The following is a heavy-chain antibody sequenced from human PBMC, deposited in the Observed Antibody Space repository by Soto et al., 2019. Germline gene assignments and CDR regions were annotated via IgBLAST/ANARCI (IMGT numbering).Heavy chain of an antibody. CDR1: GFTFSSYS. J-gene: IGHJ6*03. D-gene: IGHD3-3*01. CDR3: ERDSPLRYYDFWSGVGNYMDV. CDR2: ISSSSSTI. V-gene: IGHV3-48*01. Sequence: EVQLVESGGGLVQPGGSLRLSCAAFGFTFSSYSMNWVRQAPGKGLEWVSYISSSSSTIYYAYSVKGRFTISRANAKNSLYLQMNSLRAKDAAVSYCERDSPLRYYDFWSGVGNYMDVWGKGTTVTVSS.